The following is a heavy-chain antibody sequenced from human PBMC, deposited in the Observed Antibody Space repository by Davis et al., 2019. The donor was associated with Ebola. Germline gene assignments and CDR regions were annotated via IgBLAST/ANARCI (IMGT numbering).Heavy chain of an antibody. D-gene: IGHD3-16*02. J-gene: IGHJ3*02. Sequence: GESLKISCAASGFTFSSYAMSWVRQAPGKGLEWVSAISGSGGSTYYADSVKGRFTISRDNSKNTLYLQMNSLRAEDTAVYYCASFLSPGRAFDIWGQGTMVTVSS. CDR1: GFTFSSYA. V-gene: IGHV3-23*01. CDR2: ISGSGGST. CDR3: ASFLSPGRAFDI.